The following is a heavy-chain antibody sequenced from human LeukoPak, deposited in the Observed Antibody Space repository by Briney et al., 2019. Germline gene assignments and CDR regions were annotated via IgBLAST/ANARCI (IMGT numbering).Heavy chain of an antibody. V-gene: IGHV4-38-2*01. CDR1: GYSISSGYY. J-gene: IGHJ4*02. CDR3: ARVSVTTNDY. CDR2: IYHSGST. Sequence: SETLSLTCAVSGYSISSGYYWGWIRQPPGKGLEWIGSIYHSGSTYYNPSLKSRVTISVDTSKNQFSLKLSSVTAADTAVYYCARVSVTTNDYWGQGTLATVSS. D-gene: IGHD4-11*01.